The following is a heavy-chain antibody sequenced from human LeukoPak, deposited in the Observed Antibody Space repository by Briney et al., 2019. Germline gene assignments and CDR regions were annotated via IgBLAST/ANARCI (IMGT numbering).Heavy chain of an antibody. J-gene: IGHJ4*02. CDR1: GFTFSNSW. V-gene: IGHV3-7*01. CDR3: ARDLLVGGSGYHY. CDR2: IKQDGIEK. D-gene: IGHD3-22*01. Sequence: PGGSLRLSCAASGFTFSNSWMSWVRQAPGKGLEWVANIKQDGIEKYYVDSVKGRFTISRDNAKNSLYLQMNSLRAEDTAVYYCARDLLVGGSGYHYWGQGTLVTVSS.